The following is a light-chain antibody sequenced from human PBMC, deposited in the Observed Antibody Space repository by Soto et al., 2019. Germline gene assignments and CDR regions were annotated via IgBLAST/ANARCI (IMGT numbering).Light chain of an antibody. CDR3: QQYNSYSGT. Sequence: DIQMTQSPSTLSASVGDRVTITCRASQNIGSWLAWYQQKPGKAPKVLIYVASSLERGVPSRFIGSGSGTEFTLTISSLQPDDFATYYCQQYNSYSGTFGQGTRLEIK. V-gene: IGKV1-5*01. J-gene: IGKJ5*01. CDR2: VAS. CDR1: QNIGSW.